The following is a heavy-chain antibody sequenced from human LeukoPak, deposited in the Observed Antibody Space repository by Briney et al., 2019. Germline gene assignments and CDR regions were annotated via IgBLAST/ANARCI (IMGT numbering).Heavy chain of an antibody. CDR2: ISSSSSYI. D-gene: IGHD6-19*01. CDR1: GFTFSSYS. Sequence: GGSLRLSCAASGFTFSSYSMNWVRQAPGEGLEWVSSISSSSSYIYYADSVEGRFTISRDNAKNSLYLQMNSLRAEDTAVYYCAVAVAGSYYFDYWGQGTQVTVSS. CDR3: AVAVAGSYYFDY. J-gene: IGHJ4*02. V-gene: IGHV3-21*01.